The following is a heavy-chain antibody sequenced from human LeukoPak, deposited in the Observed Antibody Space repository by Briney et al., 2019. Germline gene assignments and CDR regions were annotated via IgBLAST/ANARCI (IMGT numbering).Heavy chain of an antibody. V-gene: IGHV3-21*01. CDR1: GFTFSRYT. CDR2: ISTSSIYI. J-gene: IGHJ4*02. CDR3: ARDPGPQPYSSSPPGIDY. Sequence: GGSLRLSCAASGFTFSRYTMNWVRRAPGKGLEWVSSISTSSIYIYYADSVKGRFTISRDNAKNSLYLQMNSLRAEDTAVYYCARDPGPQPYSSSPPGIDYWGQGTLVTVSS. D-gene: IGHD6-6*01.